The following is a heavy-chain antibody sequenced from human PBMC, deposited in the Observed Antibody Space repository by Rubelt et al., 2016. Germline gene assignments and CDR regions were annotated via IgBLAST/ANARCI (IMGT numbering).Heavy chain of an antibody. J-gene: IGHJ4*02. D-gene: IGHD5-12*01. CDR2: ISSSSTI. V-gene: IGHV3-48*02. CDR3: AREGYSGYDLDY. CDR1: GFTFSSYS. Sequence: VQLVESGGGVVQPGRSLRLSCAASGFTFSSYSMNWVRQAPGKGLEWVSYISSSSTIYYAVSVKGRFTSSIDNAKNSLYLQMNSLRDEDTAVYYCAREGYSGYDLDYWGQGTLVTVSS.